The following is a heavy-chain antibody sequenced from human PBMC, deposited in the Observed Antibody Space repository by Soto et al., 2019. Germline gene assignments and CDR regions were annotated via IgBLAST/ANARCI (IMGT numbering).Heavy chain of an antibody. CDR3: ARVYGDYLDY. Sequence: TSETLSLTCAVSGGSFRSNNWWSWVRQPPGKGLEWIGEIFHSGSTNYNPSLKTRVTISVDKSKNQFSLKLSSVTAADTAVYYCARVYGDYLDYWGQGTLVTVSS. D-gene: IGHD4-17*01. J-gene: IGHJ4*02. CDR1: GGSFRSNNW. V-gene: IGHV4-4*02. CDR2: IFHSGST.